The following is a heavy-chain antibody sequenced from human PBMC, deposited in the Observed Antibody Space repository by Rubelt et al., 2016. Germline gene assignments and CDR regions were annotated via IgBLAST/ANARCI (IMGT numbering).Heavy chain of an antibody. CDR1: GYTFTSYG. Sequence: QVQLVQSGAEVKKPGASVKVSCKASGYTFTSYGISWVRQAPGQGLEWMGWISAYNGNTNYGQKLLGRVTMTTDTSTTTAYMELRSLRSDDTAGYYCARGGLGYCSGGSCPNNWFDPWGQGTLVTVSS. D-gene: IGHD2-15*01. CDR2: ISAYNGNT. V-gene: IGHV1-18*01. CDR3: ARGGLGYCSGGSCPNNWFDP. J-gene: IGHJ5*02.